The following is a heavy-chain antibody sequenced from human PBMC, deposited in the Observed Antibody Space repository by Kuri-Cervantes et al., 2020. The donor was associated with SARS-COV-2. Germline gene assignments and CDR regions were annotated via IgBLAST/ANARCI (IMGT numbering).Heavy chain of an antibody. J-gene: IGHJ4*02. D-gene: IGHD2-8*01. CDR2: IYHSGST. V-gene: IGHV4-38-2*01. Sequence: SETLSLTCAVSGYSISSGYYWGWIRQPPGKGLEWIGSIYHSGSTYYNPSLKSRVTISVDTSKNQFSLKLSSVTAADTAVYHCARLASSRGTREFDYWGQGTLVTVSS. CDR1: GYSISSGYY. CDR3: ARLASSRGTREFDY.